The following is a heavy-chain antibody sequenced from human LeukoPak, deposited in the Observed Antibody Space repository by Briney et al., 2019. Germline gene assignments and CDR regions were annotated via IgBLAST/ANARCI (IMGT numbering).Heavy chain of an antibody. CDR3: ARDPRKRYCYDSSGSNWFDP. V-gene: IGHV4-59*01. J-gene: IGHJ5*02. CDR2: IYYSGST. D-gene: IGHD3-22*01. CDR1: GGSISSYY. Sequence: PSETLSLTCTVSGGSISSYYWSWIRQPPGKGLEWIGYIYYSGSTNYNPSLKSRVTISVDTSKNQFSLKLSSVTAADTAVYYCARDPRKRYCYDSSGSNWFDPWGQGTLVTVSS.